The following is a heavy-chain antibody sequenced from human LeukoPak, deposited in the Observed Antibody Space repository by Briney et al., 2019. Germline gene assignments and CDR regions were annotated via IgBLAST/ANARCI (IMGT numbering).Heavy chain of an antibody. D-gene: IGHD3-10*01. V-gene: IGHV3-21*06. CDR3: ARKEGSGSLDYYYHYMDV. CDR2: LSSGPGYR. J-gene: IGHJ6*03. Sequence: GGSLRLSCAASGFSFSDYTINWVRQAPGKGLEWVSSLSSGPGYRSYADSVRGRFTISRDNAENSLYPQMNSLRVEDTAVYYCARKEGSGSLDYYYHYMDVWGKGITVTVSS. CDR1: GFSFSDYT.